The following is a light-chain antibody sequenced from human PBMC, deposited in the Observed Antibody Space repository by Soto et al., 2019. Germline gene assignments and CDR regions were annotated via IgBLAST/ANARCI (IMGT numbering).Light chain of an antibody. Sequence: DIQMTQSPSTLSAFVGGRVTITCRASQSVSSSLAWYQQKPGKAPKLLIYDASTLESGVPSRFSGSGYGTEFTLTINSLQPGDFATYYCQQYESFSPYTFGQGTRLEI. V-gene: IGKV1-5*01. CDR1: QSVSSS. CDR2: DAS. J-gene: IGKJ2*01. CDR3: QQYESFSPYT.